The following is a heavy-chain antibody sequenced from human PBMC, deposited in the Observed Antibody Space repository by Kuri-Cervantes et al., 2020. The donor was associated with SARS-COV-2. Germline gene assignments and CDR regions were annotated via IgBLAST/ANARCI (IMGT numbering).Heavy chain of an antibody. CDR3: ARDKSGYYGSGSYSLYYYYYGMDV. V-gene: IGHV4-59*01. D-gene: IGHD3-10*01. J-gene: IGHJ6*02. CDR1: GGLISSYY. Sequence: SETLSLTCTVSGGLISSYYWSWIRQPPGKGLEGIGYIYYSGSTNYNPSLKGRVTISVDTSKNQFSLKLSSVTAADTAVYYCARDKSGYYGSGSYSLYYYYYGMDVWGQGTTVTVSS. CDR2: IYYSGST.